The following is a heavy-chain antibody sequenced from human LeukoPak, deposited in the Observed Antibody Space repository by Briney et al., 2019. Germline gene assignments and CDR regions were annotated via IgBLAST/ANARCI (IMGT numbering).Heavy chain of an antibody. CDR3: ATANIRYSSSWYDDFDY. J-gene: IGHJ4*02. D-gene: IGHD6-13*01. Sequence: ASVNVSCTVSGYTLTELSMHWVRQAPGKGLEWMGGFDPEDGETIYAQKFQGRVTMTEDTSTDTAYMELSSLRSEDTAVYYCATANIRYSSSWYDDFDYWGQGTLVTVSS. CDR1: GYTLTELS. V-gene: IGHV1-24*01. CDR2: FDPEDGET.